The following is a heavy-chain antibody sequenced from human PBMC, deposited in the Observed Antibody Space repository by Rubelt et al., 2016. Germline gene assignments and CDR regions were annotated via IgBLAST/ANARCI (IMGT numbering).Heavy chain of an antibody. Sequence: QVQLVQSGAEVKRPGASVKVSCKASGYTFTGYYMHWVRQAPGQGLEWMGWINPNSVGKNYEQKFQVRVTMTRDTSSITADMELSRLRSDDTAVYYCARRTLSDTSWGQGTLVTVSS. CDR2: INPNSVGK. CDR1: GYTFTGYY. D-gene: IGHD1-26*01. V-gene: IGHV1-2*02. J-gene: IGHJ4*02. CDR3: ARRTLSDTS.